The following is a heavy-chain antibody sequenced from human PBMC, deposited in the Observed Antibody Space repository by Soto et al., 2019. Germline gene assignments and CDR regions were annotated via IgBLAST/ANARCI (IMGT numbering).Heavy chain of an antibody. D-gene: IGHD3-16*01. V-gene: IGHV3-23*01. CDR3: AKDGALLRCLDGGPLHL. CDR1: GFTFSTYA. CDR2: ITGRGGSS. Sequence: QLLESGGGLVQPGGSLRLSCAASGFTFSTYAMSWVRQAPGKGLEWVSTITGRGGSSYYADSVKGRFAISRDKSINTVFLQVYSLRAGDTAVCYYAKDGALLRCLDGGPLHLWGQGALVTVSS. J-gene: IGHJ4*02.